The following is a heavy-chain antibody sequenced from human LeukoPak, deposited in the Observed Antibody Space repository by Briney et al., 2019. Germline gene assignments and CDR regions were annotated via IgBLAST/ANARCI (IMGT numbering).Heavy chain of an antibody. CDR1: GYTLTELS. Sequence: ASVKVSCKVSGYTLTELSMHWVRQAPGKGLEWMGGFDPEDGETIYAQKSQGRVTMTEDTSTDTAYMELSSLRSEDTAVYYCATDRFLGARGGYYFDYWGQGTLVTVSS. CDR3: ATDRFLGARGGYYFDY. D-gene: IGHD1-26*01. J-gene: IGHJ4*02. V-gene: IGHV1-24*01. CDR2: FDPEDGET.